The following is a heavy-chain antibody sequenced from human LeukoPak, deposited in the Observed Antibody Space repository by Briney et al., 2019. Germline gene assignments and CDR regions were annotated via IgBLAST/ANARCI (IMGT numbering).Heavy chain of an antibody. CDR1: GYTFTSYY. D-gene: IGHD2-8*02. CDR3: ARVSGGVPAEYYFDY. V-gene: IGHV1-46*01. J-gene: IGHJ4*02. CDR2: INPSGGST. Sequence: ASVKVSCKASGYTFTSYYMHWVRQAPGQGLEWMGIINPSGGSTSYAQKFQGRVTMTRDTSTSTVYMELSSLRSEDTAVYYCARVSGGVPAEYYFDYWGQGTLVTVSS.